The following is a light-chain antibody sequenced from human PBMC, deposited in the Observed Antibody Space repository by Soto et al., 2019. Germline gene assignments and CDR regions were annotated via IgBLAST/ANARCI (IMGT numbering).Light chain of an antibody. CDR1: SSDIGLYNY. Sequence: QSVLTQPASVSGSPGQSITISCTGTSSDIGLYNYVSWFQHHPGTAPKLLIYDLRNRPSGISNRFSGSKSGNTASLAISGLQTEDEAVYFCSPYTSNSTYVFGTGTKVTVL. J-gene: IGLJ1*01. CDR2: DLR. V-gene: IGLV2-14*03. CDR3: SPYTSNSTYV.